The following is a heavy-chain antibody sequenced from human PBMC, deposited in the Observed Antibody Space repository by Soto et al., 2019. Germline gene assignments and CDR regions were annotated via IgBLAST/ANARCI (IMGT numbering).Heavy chain of an antibody. CDR1: GYTFSGYY. D-gene: IGHD3-22*01. CDR2: INPSSGGT. V-gene: IGHV1-2*02. Sequence: GASVKVSCKASGYTFSGYYIHWVRQAPGQGLEWMAWINPSSGGTKYAQKFQGRVTMTRDTSISTAYLELSSLRAEDTAVYFCVRARSTDSRPDYWGQGTLVTVSS. CDR3: VRARSTDSRPDY. J-gene: IGHJ4*02.